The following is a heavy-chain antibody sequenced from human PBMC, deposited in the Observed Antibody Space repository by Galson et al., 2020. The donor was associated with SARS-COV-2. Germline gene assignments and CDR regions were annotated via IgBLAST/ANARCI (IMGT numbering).Heavy chain of an antibody. CDR1: GFTFSGYS. CDR2: ISYDGSNK. CDR3: AKAFSGYYSDNFDY. Sequence: GGSLRLSCAASGFTFSGYSMHWVRQAPGNGPEWVAVISYDGSNKYYADSVKGRFTISRDNSKHTLYLQMSSLRAEDTAVYYCAKAFSGYYSDNFDYWGQGTLVTVSS. J-gene: IGHJ4*02. D-gene: IGHD3-22*01. V-gene: IGHV3-30*15.